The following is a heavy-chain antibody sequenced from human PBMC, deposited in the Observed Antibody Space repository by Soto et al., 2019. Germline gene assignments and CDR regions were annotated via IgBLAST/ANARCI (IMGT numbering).Heavy chain of an antibody. D-gene: IGHD3-22*01. Sequence: SVKVSCKASGGTFSSYAISWVRQAPGQGLEWMGGFIPIFGTANYAQRFQGRDTITADESTSTASMELSSLRSEDTAVYYCARAISPTYYYDSSGSPFNFYYGMDVWGQGTTVTVSS. CDR2: FIPIFGTA. CDR3: ARAISPTYYYDSSGSPFNFYYGMDV. V-gene: IGHV1-69*13. CDR1: GGTFSSYA. J-gene: IGHJ6*02.